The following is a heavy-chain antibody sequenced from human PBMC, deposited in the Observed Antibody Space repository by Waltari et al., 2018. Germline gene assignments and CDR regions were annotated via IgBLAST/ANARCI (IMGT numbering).Heavy chain of an antibody. CDR1: GLTFSSHW. Sequence: EVQVVESGGGLVQPGVSLRLSCAASGLTFSSHWMHWVRQAPGKGLVWVSRINGDGRSTSYADSVKGRFTISRDNAKNTVYLQMDSLRAEDTAVYYCVSGESGFAIRGQGSLVTVSS. D-gene: IGHD3-3*01. V-gene: IGHV3-74*01. CDR3: VSGESGFAI. J-gene: IGHJ4*02. CDR2: INGDGRST.